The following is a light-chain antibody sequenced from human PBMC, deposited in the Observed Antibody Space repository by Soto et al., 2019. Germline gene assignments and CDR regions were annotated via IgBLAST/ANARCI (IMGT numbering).Light chain of an antibody. J-gene: IGKJ5*01. CDR3: QQYGSSIT. CDR1: QSVSSSY. V-gene: IGKV3-20*01. CDR2: GAS. Sequence: EIVLTQSPATLSLSQGARATLSCSASQSVSSSYLAWHQQKPGQAPMLLIYGASSRASGIPDRFSGSGSGTDFTLTISRLEPEDFAVYYCQQYGSSITFGQGTRLEIK.